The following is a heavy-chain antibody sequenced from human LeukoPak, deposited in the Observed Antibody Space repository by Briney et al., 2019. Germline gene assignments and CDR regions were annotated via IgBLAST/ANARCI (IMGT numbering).Heavy chain of an antibody. V-gene: IGHV3-9*03. CDR3: AKDMTSSSLRGMVDY. D-gene: IGHD6-13*01. CDR1: GFTFDDYA. J-gene: IGHJ4*02. Sequence: PGGSLRLSCAASGFTFDDYAMHWVRQAPGKGLEWVSGISWNSGSIGYADSVKGRFTISRDNAKNSLYLQMNSLRAEDMALYYCAKDMTSSSLRGMVDYWGQGTLVTVSS. CDR2: ISWNSGSI.